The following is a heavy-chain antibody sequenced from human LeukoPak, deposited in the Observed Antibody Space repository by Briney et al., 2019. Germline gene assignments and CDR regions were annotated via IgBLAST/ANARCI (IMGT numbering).Heavy chain of an antibody. CDR3: AKAQYDFWSGDTTFDY. CDR2: ISYDGSNK. CDR1: GFTFSSYG. Sequence: PGRSLRLSCAASGFTFSSYGMHWVRQAPGKGLEWVAVISYDGSNKYYADSVKGRFTISRDNSKNTLYLQMNSLRAEDTAVYYCAKAQYDFWSGDTTFDYWGQGTLVTVSS. V-gene: IGHV3-30*18. D-gene: IGHD3-3*01. J-gene: IGHJ4*02.